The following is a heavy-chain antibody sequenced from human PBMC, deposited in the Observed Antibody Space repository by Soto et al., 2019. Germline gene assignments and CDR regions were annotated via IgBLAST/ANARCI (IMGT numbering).Heavy chain of an antibody. D-gene: IGHD5-12*01. CDR1: GFTFSSYG. Sequence: GSLRLSCATSGFTFSSYGMHWVRQAPGKGLEWVAAIWCGGSNTYYADSVKGRFTISRDNSKNTLYLQMNSLRAEDTAVYYRAKGYIVATIKNAYFDYWGQGTLVTVSS. CDR3: AKGYIVATIKNAYFDY. V-gene: IGHV3-33*06. CDR2: IWCGGSNT. J-gene: IGHJ4*02.